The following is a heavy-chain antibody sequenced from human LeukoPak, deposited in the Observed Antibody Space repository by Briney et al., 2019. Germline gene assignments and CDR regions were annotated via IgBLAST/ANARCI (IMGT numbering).Heavy chain of an antibody. V-gene: IGHV1-18*01. D-gene: IGHD6-13*01. CDR2: ISTYNGNT. Sequence: ASVKVSCKASGGTFSSYAISWVRQAPGQGLEWMGWISTYNGNTNCAPKLQGRITISADTSTSTAYMELRDLRSDDTAVYYCARDERAAAGGNEYYFDFWGQGTLVTVSS. CDR1: GGTFSSYA. CDR3: ARDERAAAGGNEYYFDF. J-gene: IGHJ4*02.